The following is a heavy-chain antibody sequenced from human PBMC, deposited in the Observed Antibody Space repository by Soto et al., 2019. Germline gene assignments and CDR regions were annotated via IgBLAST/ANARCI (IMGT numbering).Heavy chain of an antibody. CDR1: GYSFSDYF. CDR3: ARTKNPYYYGMDV. CDR2: INPKTAAT. Sequence: GASVKVSCKPSGYSFSDYFIQWVRQAPGQGLEWVAWINPKTAATNYAKKFQGRVSLIWDTSISTAYLQWSSLKASDTAMYYCARTKNPYYYGMDVWGQGTTVTVSS. J-gene: IGHJ6*02. V-gene: IGHV1-2*02.